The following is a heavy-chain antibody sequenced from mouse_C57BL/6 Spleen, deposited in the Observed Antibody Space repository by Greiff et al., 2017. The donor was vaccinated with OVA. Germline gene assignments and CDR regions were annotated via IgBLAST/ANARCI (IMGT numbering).Heavy chain of an antibody. CDR2: IDPEDGET. CDR1: GFNIKDYY. J-gene: IGHJ4*01. D-gene: IGHD1-1*01. V-gene: IGHV14-2*01. CDR3: ARRIYYYGSSLYYYAMDY. Sequence: VQLKESGAELVKPGASVKLSCTASGFNIKDYYMHWVRQRTEQGLEWIGRIDPEDGETKYAPKFQGKATITADTSSNTAYLQLSSLTSEDTAVYYCARRIYYYGSSLYYYAMDYWGQGTSVTVSS.